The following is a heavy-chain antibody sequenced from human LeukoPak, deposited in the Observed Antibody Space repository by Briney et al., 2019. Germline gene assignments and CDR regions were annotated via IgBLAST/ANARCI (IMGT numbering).Heavy chain of an antibody. CDR1: GYSITSGYN. Sequence: PSETLSLTCTVSGYSITSGYNWAWIRQPPGKVLEWIGSIYHSGSAYYNPSLKSRVTISVDTSKNQFSLKLSSVTAADTAVYYCVRYCSSTTCYTRAVDYWGQGTLVTVSS. D-gene: IGHD2-2*02. CDR3: VRYCSSTTCYTRAVDY. CDR2: IYHSGSA. J-gene: IGHJ4*02. V-gene: IGHV4-38-2*02.